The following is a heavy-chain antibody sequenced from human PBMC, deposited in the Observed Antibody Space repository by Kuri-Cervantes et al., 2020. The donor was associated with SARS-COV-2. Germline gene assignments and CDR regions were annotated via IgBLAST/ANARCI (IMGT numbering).Heavy chain of an antibody. CDR2: IYNSGTT. V-gene: IGHV4-59*08. Sequence: ESLKISCAVSGGSFSGYYWSWIRQSPGKGLEWIGYIYNSGTTNYNLSLRGRVTISVDTSKNQFYLNLTSVSAADTAVYYCARGSIRYYYYYYGMDVWGQGTTVTVSS. J-gene: IGHJ6*02. CDR1: GGSFSGYY. D-gene: IGHD2-21*01. CDR3: ARGSIRYYYYYYGMDV.